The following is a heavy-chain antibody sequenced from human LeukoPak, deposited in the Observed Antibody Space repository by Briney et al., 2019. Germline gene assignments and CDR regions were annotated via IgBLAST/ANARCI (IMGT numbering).Heavy chain of an antibody. J-gene: IGHJ4*02. D-gene: IGHD3-10*01. CDR1: GYTFTGYY. CDR3: ARGRFYTSGSYYNRLDY. CDR2: INPDSGGT. Sequence: ASVKVSCKASGYTFTGYYIHWVRQAPGQGLGWMGWINPDSGGTNYAQKFQGRVTMTWDTSISTAYMELSRLRSDDTAIYYCARGRFYTSGSYYNRLDYWGQGTLVTVSS. V-gene: IGHV1-2*02.